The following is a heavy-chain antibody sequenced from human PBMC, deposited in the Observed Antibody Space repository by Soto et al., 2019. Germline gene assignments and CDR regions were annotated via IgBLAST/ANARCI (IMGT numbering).Heavy chain of an antibody. CDR3: ARVTLGLTVTGYYYGMDV. V-gene: IGHV4-4*02. CDR2: IYHSGST. J-gene: IGHJ6*02. D-gene: IGHD4-17*01. Sequence: QVQLQESGPGLVKPSGTLSLTCAVSGGSISSSNWWSWVRQPPGKGLEWIGEIYHSGSTNYNPSLKCRVTISVDKSKNQFSLKLSSVTAEDTAVYYCARVTLGLTVTGYYYGMDVWGQGTTVTVSS. CDR1: GGSISSSNW.